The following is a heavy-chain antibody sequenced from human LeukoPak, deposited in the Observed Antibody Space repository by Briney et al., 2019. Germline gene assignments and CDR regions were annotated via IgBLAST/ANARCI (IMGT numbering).Heavy chain of an antibody. CDR2: VYTSGSS. J-gene: IGHJ5*02. CDR1: GGSISSYY. D-gene: IGHD2-15*01. Sequence: PSETLSLTCTVSGGSISSYYWSWIRQPPGKGLEWLGRVYTSGSSVYNPSFSSRVTMSVDTSKNQLSLKLNSVTAADTAMYYCAGLYSWGQGILVTVSS. V-gene: IGHV4-4*07. CDR3: AGLYS.